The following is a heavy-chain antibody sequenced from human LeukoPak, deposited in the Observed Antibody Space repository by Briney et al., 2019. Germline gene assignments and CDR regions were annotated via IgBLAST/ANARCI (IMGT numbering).Heavy chain of an antibody. CDR2: INTNTGNP. Sequence: ASVKVSCKASGYTFTSYAMNWVRQAPGQGLEWMGWINTNTGNPTYAQGFTGRFVFSLDTSVSTAYLQISSLKAEDTAVYYCARGSQWRWLQFIYYYYYMDVWGKGTTVTISS. D-gene: IGHD5-24*01. V-gene: IGHV7-4-1*02. CDR1: GYTFTSYA. J-gene: IGHJ6*03. CDR3: ARGSQWRWLQFIYYYYYMDV.